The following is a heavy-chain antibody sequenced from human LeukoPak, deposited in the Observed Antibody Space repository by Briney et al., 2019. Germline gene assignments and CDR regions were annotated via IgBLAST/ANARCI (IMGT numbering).Heavy chain of an antibody. D-gene: IGHD4-17*01. J-gene: IGHJ4*02. CDR3: ASMTTVSGYFDY. CDR2: ISSSSSYI. CDR1: GFTFSSYS. Sequence: GGSLRLSCAASGFTFSSYSMNWVRQAPGKGLEWVSSISSSSSYIYYADSVKGRFTISRDNAKNSLYLQMNSLRAEDTAVYYCASMTTVSGYFDYWGQGTLVTVSS. V-gene: IGHV3-21*04.